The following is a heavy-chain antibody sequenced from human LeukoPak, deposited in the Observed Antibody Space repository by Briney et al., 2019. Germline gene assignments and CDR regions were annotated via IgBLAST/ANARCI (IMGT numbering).Heavy chain of an antibody. CDR3: AKKECLGGVGGGAFDI. D-gene: IGHD3-16*01. J-gene: IGHJ3*02. CDR2: ISVSGVST. CDR1: GFTFTNYA. V-gene: IGHV3-23*01. Sequence: PGGSLRLSCAASGFTFTNYAMSWVRQAPGKGLEWVSAISVSGVSTYYADSVKGRFTISRDNSKNTLNLQMNSLRADETAVYYWAKKECLGGVGGGAFDIWGQGTMVTVSS.